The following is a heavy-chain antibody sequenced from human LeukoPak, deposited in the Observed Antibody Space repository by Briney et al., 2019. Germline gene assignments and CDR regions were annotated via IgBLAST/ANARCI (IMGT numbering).Heavy chain of an antibody. CDR2: IRSRANSYAT. CDR1: GFTFSGSA. V-gene: IGHV3-73*01. J-gene: IGHJ6*03. Sequence: GGSLRLSCAASGFTFSGSAMHWVRQASGKGLEWVGRIRSRANSYATAYAASAKGRFTISRDDSKTTAYLQMNSLKTEDTAVYYCTRLSAVAAATGTGYYYYMDVWGKGTTVTVSS. D-gene: IGHD1-1*01. CDR3: TRLSAVAAATGTGYYYYMDV.